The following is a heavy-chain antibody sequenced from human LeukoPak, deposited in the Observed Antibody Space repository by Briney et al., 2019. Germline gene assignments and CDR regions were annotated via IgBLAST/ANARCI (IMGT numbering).Heavy chain of an antibody. CDR2: IYPGDSDT. Sequence: GESLKISCKGFGYSFSNYWITWVRQMPGKGLDWMGIIYPGDSDTRYSPSFQGQVTISADKSVSTAYLQWSSLKASDTAMYYCARLATAGATRSSFDFWGQGTMVTVSS. CDR3: ARLATAGATRSSFDF. CDR1: GYSFSNYW. V-gene: IGHV5-51*01. J-gene: IGHJ3*01. D-gene: IGHD5-12*01.